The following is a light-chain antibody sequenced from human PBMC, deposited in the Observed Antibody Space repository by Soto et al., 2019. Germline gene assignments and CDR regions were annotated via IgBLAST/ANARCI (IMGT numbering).Light chain of an antibody. Sequence: IVRMQSPATLSVSPGERPTLSCRASQSVSSNLAWYQHKPGQAPRLLIYGASTRATGIPARFSGSGSGTEFTLTISSLQSEDFAVYYCQQYNKWPPVTFGQGTRLEIK. CDR2: GAS. CDR1: QSVSSN. V-gene: IGKV3-15*01. CDR3: QQYNKWPPVT. J-gene: IGKJ5*01.